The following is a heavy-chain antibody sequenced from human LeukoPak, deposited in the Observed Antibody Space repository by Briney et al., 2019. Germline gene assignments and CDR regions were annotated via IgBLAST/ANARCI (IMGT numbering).Heavy chain of an antibody. D-gene: IGHD4-17*01. V-gene: IGHV3-30*02. CDR2: IRYDGSNK. CDR1: GFTFSSYG. J-gene: IGHJ3*02. CDR3: AKDSEVTTGFCSDI. Sequence: PGGSLRLSCAASGFTFSSYGMHWVRQAPGKGLEWVAVIRYDGSNKYYADSVKGRFTISRDNSKNTLYLQMNSLRAEDTAVYYCAKDSEVTTGFCSDIWGEGTMVTVSS.